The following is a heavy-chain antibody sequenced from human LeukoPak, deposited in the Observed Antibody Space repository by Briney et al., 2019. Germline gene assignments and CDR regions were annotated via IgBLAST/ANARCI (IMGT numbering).Heavy chain of an antibody. CDR2: TSAGGDIT. Sequence: GGSLRLSCAASGFIFSDHAMTWVRQTPGKGLESVSSTSAGGDITHYAESVKGRFTISRDNSKNTLYLQMNSLRAEDTAIYFCAYLDSSGFYYGRLRYWGQGTLVTVSS. D-gene: IGHD3-22*01. V-gene: IGHV3-23*01. CDR3: AYLDSSGFYYGRLRY. J-gene: IGHJ4*02. CDR1: GFIFSDHA.